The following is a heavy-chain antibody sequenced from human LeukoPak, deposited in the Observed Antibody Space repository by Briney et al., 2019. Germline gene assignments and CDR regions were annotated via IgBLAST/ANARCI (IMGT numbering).Heavy chain of an antibody. J-gene: IGHJ4*02. V-gene: IGHV1-2*02. D-gene: IGHD3-10*01. CDR1: GYTFSNYN. Sequence: ASVKVSCKASGYTFSNYNIHWLRQAPGQGLEWMGWINPNSGGTNYAQKFQGRVTMTRDTSISTAYMELSRLRSDDTAVYYCARDYKDFDYWGQGTLVTVSS. CDR2: INPNSGGT. CDR3: ARDYKDFDY.